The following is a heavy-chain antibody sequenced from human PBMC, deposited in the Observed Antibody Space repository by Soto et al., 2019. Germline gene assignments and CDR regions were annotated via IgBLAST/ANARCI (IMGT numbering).Heavy chain of an antibody. CDR3: ATAGPY. CDR2: IWFDGSNK. Sequence: QVQLVESGGGVVQPGRSLRLSCAASGFTFSSYGMHWVRQAPGKGLEWVAVIWFDGSNKFYADSVKGRFTISRDNSQNTVSLQMNRLRDEDSAAYYCATAGPYWGQGTLVNVSS. V-gene: IGHV3-33*01. CDR1: GFTFSSYG. J-gene: IGHJ4*02.